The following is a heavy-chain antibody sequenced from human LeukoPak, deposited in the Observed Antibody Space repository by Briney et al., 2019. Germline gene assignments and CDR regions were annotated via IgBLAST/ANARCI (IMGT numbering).Heavy chain of an antibody. CDR3: ARGCNYGSGSYCPYYYYYMDV. J-gene: IGHJ6*03. V-gene: IGHV4-34*01. CDR1: GGSFSGYY. Sequence: SETLSLTCAVYGGSFSGYYWSWIRQPPGKGLEWIGETNHSGSTNYNPSLKSRVTISVDTSKNQFSLKLSSVTAADTAVYYCARGCNYGSGSYCPYYYYYMDVWGKGTTVTVSS. D-gene: IGHD3-10*01. CDR2: TNHSGST.